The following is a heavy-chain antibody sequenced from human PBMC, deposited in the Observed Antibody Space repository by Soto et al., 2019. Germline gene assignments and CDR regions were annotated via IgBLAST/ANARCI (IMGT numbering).Heavy chain of an antibody. CDR1: GGSLGRYD. D-gene: IGHD1-26*01. V-gene: IGHV4-59*01. CDR3: ARAYSGTYYYFD. CDR2: VCYSGST. Sequence: XTLSLRSTVSGGSLGRYDWCWIRQHTGKGLEWIGYVCYSGSTNYSPSLKSRVTISIDTSKNQFSLRMGSVTAADKAVYYCARAYSGTYYYFDWGRGTLVTVSS. J-gene: IGHJ4*02.